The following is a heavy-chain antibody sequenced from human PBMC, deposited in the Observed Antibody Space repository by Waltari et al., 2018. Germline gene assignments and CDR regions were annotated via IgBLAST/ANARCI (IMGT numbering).Heavy chain of an antibody. CDR3: ARDLRPFSWELLGY. V-gene: IGHV3-48*04. CDR1: GFTFSSYS. CDR2: ISSSSSTI. D-gene: IGHD1-26*01. J-gene: IGHJ4*02. Sequence: EVQLVESGGGLVQPGGSLRLSCAASGFTFSSYSMNWVRQAPGKGLEWVSYISSSSSTIYYADSVKGRFTISRDNAKNSLYLQMNSLRAEDTAVYYCARDLRPFSWELLGYWGQGTLVTVSS.